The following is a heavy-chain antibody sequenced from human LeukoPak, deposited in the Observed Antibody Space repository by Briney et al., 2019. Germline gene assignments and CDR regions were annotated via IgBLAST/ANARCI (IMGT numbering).Heavy chain of an antibody. CDR1: GFTFSSYG. V-gene: IGHV3-33*01. D-gene: IGHD3-22*01. CDR3: ARDTYDSSGYYDY. Sequence: GGSLRLSCAASGFTFSSYGMHWVRQAPGKGLEWVAVIWYDGSNKYYADSVKGRFTISRDNSKNTLYLQMNSLRAEDTAVYYCARDTYDSSGYYDYWGQGTLVTVSS. CDR2: IWYDGSNK. J-gene: IGHJ4*02.